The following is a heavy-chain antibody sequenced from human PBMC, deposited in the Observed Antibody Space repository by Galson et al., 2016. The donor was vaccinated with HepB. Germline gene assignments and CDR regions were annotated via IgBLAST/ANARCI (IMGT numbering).Heavy chain of an antibody. CDR1: GGSISNGDYY. D-gene: IGHD3-22*01. CDR2: IHYTGSS. J-gene: IGHJ6*02. V-gene: IGHV4-30-4*01. Sequence: TLSLTCTVSGGSISNGDYYWSWIRQSPGKGLEWIGYIHYTGSSDYNPSLKSRLIISVDTSKNQFSLKLSSVTAADTAVYYCARDRRRVTMIIVVPGMDVWGQGTTVTVSS. CDR3: ARDRRRVTMIIVVPGMDV.